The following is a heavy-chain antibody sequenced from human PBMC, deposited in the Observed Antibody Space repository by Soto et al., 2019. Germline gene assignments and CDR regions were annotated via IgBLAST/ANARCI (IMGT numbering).Heavy chain of an antibody. CDR3: ATVRLGIDSSGPNHKLYYFDY. D-gene: IGHD6-19*01. Sequence: PSETLSLTCAVYGGSFSGYYWSWIRQPPGKGLEWIGEINHSGSTNYNPSLKSRVTISVDTSKNQFSLKLTSVTAADTAVYYCATVRLGIDSSGPNHKLYYFDYWGQGTLVTVSS. V-gene: IGHV4-34*01. J-gene: IGHJ4*02. CDR2: INHSGST. CDR1: GGSFSGYY.